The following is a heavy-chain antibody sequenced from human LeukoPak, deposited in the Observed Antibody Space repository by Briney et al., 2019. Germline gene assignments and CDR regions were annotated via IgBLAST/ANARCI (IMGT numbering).Heavy chain of an antibody. D-gene: IGHD2-8*01. Sequence: SETLSLTCTVSGGSISSYFWSWIRQPAGKGLEWIGRIYTGGSTNYNPSLKSRVTISVDTSKNQFSLKLSSVTAADTAVYYCARLDLYASDAFDIWGQGTMVTVSS. CDR2: IYTGGST. J-gene: IGHJ3*02. V-gene: IGHV4-4*07. CDR1: GGSISSYF. CDR3: ARLDLYASDAFDI.